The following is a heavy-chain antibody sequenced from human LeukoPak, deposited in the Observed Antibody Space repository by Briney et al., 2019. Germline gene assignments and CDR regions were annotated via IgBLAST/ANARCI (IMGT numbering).Heavy chain of an antibody. V-gene: IGHV1-2*02. Sequence: ASVKVSCKASGYTFTGYYIHWVRHAPGQGLEWMGGINPNSGGANYAQKFQGRVTMTRDTSITTAYMELSRLRSEDTAVYYCARGTVSAVTNWFDPWGQGTLVTVSS. CDR2: INPNSGGA. CDR1: GYTFTGYY. D-gene: IGHD4-23*01. J-gene: IGHJ5*02. CDR3: ARGTVSAVTNWFDP.